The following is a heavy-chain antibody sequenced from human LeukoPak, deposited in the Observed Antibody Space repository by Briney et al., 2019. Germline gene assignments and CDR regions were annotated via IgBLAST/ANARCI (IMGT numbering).Heavy chain of an antibody. D-gene: IGHD6-13*01. Sequence: SETLSLTCAVSGGSISSGGYSWSWIRQPPGKGLEWIGYIYHSGSTYYNPSLKSRVTISVDRSKNQVSLKLNSVTAADTAVYYCATTPDSSNWPFDHWGQGALVTVSS. CDR1: GGSISSGGYS. CDR2: IYHSGST. V-gene: IGHV4-30-2*01. CDR3: ATTPDSSNWPFDH. J-gene: IGHJ4*02.